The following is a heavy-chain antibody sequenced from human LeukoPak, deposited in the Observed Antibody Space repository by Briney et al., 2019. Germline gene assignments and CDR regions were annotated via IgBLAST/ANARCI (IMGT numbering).Heavy chain of an antibody. CDR3: ARDLEDSSGYYRGGDAFDI. V-gene: IGHV4-4*07. CDR1: GGSISSYY. D-gene: IGHD3-22*01. CDR2: IYTSGST. J-gene: IGHJ3*02. Sequence: PSETLSLTCTVSGGSISSYYWSWIRQPAGKGLEWIGRIYTSGSTNYNPSLKSRVTMSVDTSKNQFSLKLSSVTAADTAVYYCARDLEDSSGYYRGGDAFDIWGQGQWSPSLQ.